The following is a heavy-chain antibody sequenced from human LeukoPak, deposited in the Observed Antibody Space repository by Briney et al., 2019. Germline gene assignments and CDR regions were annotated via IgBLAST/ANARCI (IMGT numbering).Heavy chain of an antibody. CDR2: IHNSGRT. Sequence: SETLSLTCSVSGGSVSSYYWSWIRQSPGKGLEWIGYIHNSGRTNYNPSLKSRVTGFVDTSKNQVSLRLSSVTAADTAVYYCARGHDSANFDYWGQGTLVTVSS. CDR1: GGSVSSYY. D-gene: IGHD3-22*01. CDR3: ARGHDSANFDY. J-gene: IGHJ4*02. V-gene: IGHV4-4*08.